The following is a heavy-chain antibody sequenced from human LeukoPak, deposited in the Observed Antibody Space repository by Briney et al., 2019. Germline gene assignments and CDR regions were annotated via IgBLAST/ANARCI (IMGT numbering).Heavy chain of an antibody. CDR2: IYYSGST. CDR3: ARSVEGYCSGGSCYSYYYYMDV. D-gene: IGHD2-15*01. Sequence: SETLSLTCTVSGVSITSTYYYWGWIRQPPGKGLEWIGYIYYSGSTNYNPSLKSRVTISVDTSKNQFSLKLSSVTAADTAVYYCARSVEGYCSGGSCYSYYYYMDVWGKGTTVTVSS. CDR1: GVSITSTYYY. V-gene: IGHV4-61*05. J-gene: IGHJ6*03.